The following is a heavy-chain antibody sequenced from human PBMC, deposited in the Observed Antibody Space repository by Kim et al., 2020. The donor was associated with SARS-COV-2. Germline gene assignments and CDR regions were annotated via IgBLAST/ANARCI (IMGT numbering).Heavy chain of an antibody. D-gene: IGHD2-21*02. Sequence: YAQKLQGRVTMTTDTSTSTAYMELRSLRSDDTAVYYCARVGDFRGVTPLQWGQGTLVTVSS. J-gene: IGHJ4*02. CDR3: ARVGDFRGVTPLQ. V-gene: IGHV1-18*01.